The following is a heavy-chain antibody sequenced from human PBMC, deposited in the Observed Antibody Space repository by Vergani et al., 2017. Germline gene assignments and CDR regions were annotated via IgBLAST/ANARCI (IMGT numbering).Heavy chain of an antibody. J-gene: IGHJ5*01. V-gene: IGHV3-33*01. Sequence: QVQLVEPEGGVVQPGRSLTLSCVASGFTFSSHGMHWVRQAPGKGLEWVAVIWYDGSNKYYGDSVKGRFTISRDNSKNTLYLQMNSMGVEDTAVYYCARWGNEKRLDSWGQGALVTVSS. CDR2: IWYDGSNK. D-gene: IGHD1-1*01. CDR3: ARWGNEKRLDS. CDR1: GFTFSSHG.